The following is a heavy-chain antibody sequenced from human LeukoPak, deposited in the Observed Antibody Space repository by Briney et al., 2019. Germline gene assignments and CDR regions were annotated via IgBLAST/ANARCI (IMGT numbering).Heavy chain of an antibody. CDR1: GFTFRDRY. Sequence: GGSLRLSCAASGFTFRDRYMGWVRQAPGKGLAWVSYISSSSHYTNYEASVRGRFIISRDNSRDSLYLQMNSLRVEDTAIYYCVTETTEGAKDYWGQGTLVTVSS. CDR3: VTETTEGAKDY. CDR2: ISSSSHYT. V-gene: IGHV3-11*05. J-gene: IGHJ4*02. D-gene: IGHD1-14*01.